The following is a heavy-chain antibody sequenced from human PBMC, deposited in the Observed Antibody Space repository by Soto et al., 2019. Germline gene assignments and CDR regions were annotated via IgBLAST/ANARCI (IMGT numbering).Heavy chain of an antibody. CDR1: GFTFSSYA. J-gene: IGHJ6*02. CDR3: ARERDPSIFKFIFGSPSYYYYYGMDV. Sequence: GGSLRLSCAASGFTFSSYAMHWVRQAPGKGLEWVAVISYDGSNKYYADSVKGRFTISRDNSKNTLYLQMNSLRAEDTAVYYCARERDPSIFKFIFGSPSYYYYYGMDVWGQGTTVTVSS. V-gene: IGHV3-30-3*01. D-gene: IGHD3-3*02. CDR2: ISYDGSNK.